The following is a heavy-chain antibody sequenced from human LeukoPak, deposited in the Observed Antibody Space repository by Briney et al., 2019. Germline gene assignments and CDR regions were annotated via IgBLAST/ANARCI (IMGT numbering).Heavy chain of an antibody. CDR2: MNPNSGNT. CDR3: ARGVYSGYFEAVYHYYGMDV. V-gene: IGHV1-8*01. CDR1: GYTFTSYD. J-gene: IGHJ6*02. D-gene: IGHD5-12*01. Sequence: VASVKVSCKASGYTFTSYDINWVRQATGQGLEWMGWMNPNSGNTGYAQKFQGRATMTRNTSISTAYMELSSLRSEDTAVYYCARGVYSGYFEAVYHYYGMDVWGQGTTVTVSS.